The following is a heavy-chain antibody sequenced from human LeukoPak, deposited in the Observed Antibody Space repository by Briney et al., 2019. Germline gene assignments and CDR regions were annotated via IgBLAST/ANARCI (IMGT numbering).Heavy chain of an antibody. CDR1: GFTLSSYS. V-gene: IGHV3-21*01. J-gene: IGHJ1*01. CDR3: VRDMNTVTTCYLHH. CDR2: ISRSSRHK. Sequence: GGSLRLSCAASGFTLSSYSMNWVRQAPGKGLEWVSSISRSSRHKYYADSVKGRFSISRDDADNSLFLQMNGLRVEDTAVYYCVRDMNTVTTCYLHHWGQGTLVTVSS. D-gene: IGHD4-17*01.